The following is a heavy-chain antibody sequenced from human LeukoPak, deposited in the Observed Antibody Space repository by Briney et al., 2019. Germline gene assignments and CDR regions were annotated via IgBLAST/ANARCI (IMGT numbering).Heavy chain of an antibody. V-gene: IGHV4-39*07. D-gene: IGHD3-3*01. Sequence: PSETLSLTCTVSGGSISSSSYYWGWIRQPPGKGLEWIGSIYYSGSTYYNPSLKSRVTISVDTSKNQFSLKLSSVTAADTAVYYCARRLRFLEWLPQPDAFDIWGQGTMVTVSS. CDR1: GGSISSSSYY. J-gene: IGHJ3*02. CDR2: IYYSGST. CDR3: ARRLRFLEWLPQPDAFDI.